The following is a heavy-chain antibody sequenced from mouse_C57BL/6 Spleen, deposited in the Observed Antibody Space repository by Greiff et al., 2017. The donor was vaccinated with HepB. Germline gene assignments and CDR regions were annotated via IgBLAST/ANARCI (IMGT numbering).Heavy chain of an antibody. CDR3: ARGNHMDY. Sequence: VQLQQSGAELVKPGASVKISCKASGYAFSSYCMNWVKQRPGKGLEWIGQIYPGDGDTNYNGKFKGKATLTADKSSSTAYMQLSSLTSEDSAVYFCARGNHMDYWGQGTSVTVSS. J-gene: IGHJ4*01. CDR1: GYAFSSYC. CDR2: IYPGDGDT. V-gene: IGHV1-80*01.